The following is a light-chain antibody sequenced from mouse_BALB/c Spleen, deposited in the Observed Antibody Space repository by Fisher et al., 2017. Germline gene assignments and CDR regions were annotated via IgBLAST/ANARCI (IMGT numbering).Light chain of an antibody. V-gene: IGKV4-55*01. CDR1: SSVRY. CDR2: DTS. Sequence: IVITQSTALMAASPGEKVTMTCRASSSVRYMYWYQQKPGSSPRLLIYDTSNLASGVPVRFSGSGSGTSYSLTISRMEAEDAATYYCQQWSSYPLTFGAGTKLELK. CDR3: QQWSSYPLT. J-gene: IGKJ5*01.